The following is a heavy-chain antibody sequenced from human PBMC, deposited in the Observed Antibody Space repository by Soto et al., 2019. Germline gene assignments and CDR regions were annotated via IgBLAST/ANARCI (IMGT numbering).Heavy chain of an antibody. CDR3: ARTTSSGWPRRGAFDI. CDR1: GFTFSSYA. J-gene: IGHJ3*02. CDR2: ISYDGSNK. Sequence: QVQLVESGGGVVQPGRSLRLSCAASGFTFSSYAMHWVRQAPGKGLEWVAVISYDGSNKYYADSVKGRFTISRDNSKNTLDLQLNSLRAEDTAVYYCARTTSSGWPRRGAFDIWGQGTMVPVSS. D-gene: IGHD6-19*01. V-gene: IGHV3-30-3*01.